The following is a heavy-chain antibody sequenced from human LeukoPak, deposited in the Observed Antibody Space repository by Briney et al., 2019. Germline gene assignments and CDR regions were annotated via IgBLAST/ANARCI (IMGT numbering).Heavy chain of an antibody. D-gene: IGHD3-10*01. CDR1: GGSISSYY. V-gene: IGHV4-4*07. Sequence: SETLSLTCTVSGGSISSYYWSWIRQPAGKGLEWIGRIYTSGSTNYNPSLKSRVTMSVDTSKNQFSLKLSSVTAADTAVYYCAGDPPYGSGSYPDYWGQGTLVTVSS. CDR3: AGDPPYGSGSYPDY. CDR2: IYTSGST. J-gene: IGHJ4*02.